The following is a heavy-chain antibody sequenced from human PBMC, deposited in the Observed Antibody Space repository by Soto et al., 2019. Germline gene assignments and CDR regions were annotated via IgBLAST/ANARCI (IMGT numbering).Heavy chain of an antibody. CDR3: ARGGVVTPNYYYGMDV. Sequence: ASVKVSCKASGGTFSSYAISWVRQAPGQGLEWMGGIIPIFGTANYAQKFQGRVTITADESTSTAYMELSSLRSEDTAVYYCARGGVVTPNYYYGMDVWGQGTTVTVSS. CDR1: GGTFSSYA. J-gene: IGHJ6*02. CDR2: IIPIFGTA. V-gene: IGHV1-69*13. D-gene: IGHD2-21*02.